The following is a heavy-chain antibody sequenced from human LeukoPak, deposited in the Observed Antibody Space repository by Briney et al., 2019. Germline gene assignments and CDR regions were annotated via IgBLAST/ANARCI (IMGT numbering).Heavy chain of an antibody. CDR1: GFTFSSYW. V-gene: IGHV3-74*01. Sequence: GGSLRLSCAASGFTFSSYWMHWVRQAPGKGLGWVSRINSDGSSTNYADSVKGRFTISRDNAKNTLYLQMNSLRAEDTAMYYCVRQYSYDSSGYYPWDYWGQGTLGTVSS. J-gene: IGHJ4*02. CDR3: VRQYSYDSSGYYPWDY. D-gene: IGHD3-22*01. CDR2: INSDGSST.